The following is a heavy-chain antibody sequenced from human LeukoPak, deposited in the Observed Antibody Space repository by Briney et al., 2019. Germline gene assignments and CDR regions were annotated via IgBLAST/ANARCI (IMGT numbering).Heavy chain of an antibody. V-gene: IGHV1-24*01. CDR1: GYTLTELS. Sequence: ASVKVSCKVSGYTLTELSMHWVRQAPGKGLEGGGGFDREDGEKIYAQNYQGRVRMTEHTSKDTAYMELSSLRSEDTCVYYCATPKYYYDSSGLCAFDIWGQGTMVTVSS. CDR2: FDREDGEK. D-gene: IGHD3-22*01. CDR3: ATPKYYYDSSGLCAFDI. J-gene: IGHJ3*02.